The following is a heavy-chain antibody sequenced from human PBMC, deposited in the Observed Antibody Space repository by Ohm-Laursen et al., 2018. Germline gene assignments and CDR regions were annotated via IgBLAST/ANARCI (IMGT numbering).Heavy chain of an antibody. CDR3: ARHRPYSSSFGPLEK. CDR2: INHSGST. J-gene: IGHJ4*02. V-gene: IGHV4-34*01. Sequence: GTLSLTCAVYGGSFSGYYWSWIRQPPGKGLEWIGEINHSGSTNYNPSLKSRVTISVDTSKNQFSLKLRSVTAADTAVFYCARHRPYSSSFGPLEKWGQGILVTVSS. CDR1: GGSFSGYY. D-gene: IGHD6-13*01.